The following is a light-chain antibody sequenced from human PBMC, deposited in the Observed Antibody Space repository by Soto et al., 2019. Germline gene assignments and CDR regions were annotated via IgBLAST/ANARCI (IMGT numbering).Light chain of an antibody. V-gene: IGKV1-17*01. CDR1: QGIRND. Sequence: SKMNQSXSSLSSYPGDXXXXXXXVSQGIRNDLDWYQHKXGKAPKLLIYVASXLKSGVPARFRGSGSGTEFTLTTSSLQTDDFATYYCQQYNSYPWTFGQVTNVDLK. CDR2: VAS. CDR3: QQYNSYPWT. J-gene: IGKJ1*01.